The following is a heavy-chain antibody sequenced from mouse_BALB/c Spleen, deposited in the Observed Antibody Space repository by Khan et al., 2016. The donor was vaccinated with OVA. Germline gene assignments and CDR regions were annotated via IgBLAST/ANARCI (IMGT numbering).Heavy chain of an antibody. Sequence: QVQLQQSGAELVKAGASVKMSCKASGYTFTSYWMHWVKQRLGQCLEWFAETNPTNGRTYYNEKFKSKATLTVDKSSSTAYMLHSGPTFEDSAVYYCARIKKIVATYFDYWGQGTTLTVSS. J-gene: IGHJ2*01. D-gene: IGHD1-1*01. V-gene: IGHV1S81*02. CDR2: TNPTNGRT. CDR1: GYTFTSYW. CDR3: ARIKKIVATYFDY.